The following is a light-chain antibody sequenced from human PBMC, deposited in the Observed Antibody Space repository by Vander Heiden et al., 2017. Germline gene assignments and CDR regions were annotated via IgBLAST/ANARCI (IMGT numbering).Light chain of an antibody. CDR3: QQYKNWPPYT. CDR1: QSVSSN. V-gene: IGKV3-15*01. Sequence: EIVMTQSPATLSVSPGERATLSCRASQSVSSNLAWYQQKPGQAPRLLISGASTRATGIPARFSGSGYGTEFTLTISSLQSEDFAVYYCQQYKNWPPYTFGQGTKLEIK. CDR2: GAS. J-gene: IGKJ2*01.